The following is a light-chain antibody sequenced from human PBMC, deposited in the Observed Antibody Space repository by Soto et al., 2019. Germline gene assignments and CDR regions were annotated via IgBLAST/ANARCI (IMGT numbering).Light chain of an antibody. CDR1: QDISDY. J-gene: IGKJ1*01. Sequence: DIPMTQSPSSLSASVGDRVTITSRASQDISDYVAWFQQKPGKAPKLLIYAASTLQSGVPSRFSGSGSGTDFTLTISSLQPEDVATYYCQKYNTAPQTFGQGTKVEIK. CDR3: QKYNTAPQT. V-gene: IGKV1-27*01. CDR2: AAS.